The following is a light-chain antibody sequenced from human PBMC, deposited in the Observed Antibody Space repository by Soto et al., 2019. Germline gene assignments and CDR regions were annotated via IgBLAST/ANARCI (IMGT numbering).Light chain of an antibody. CDR1: QDISNY. J-gene: IGKJ3*01. CDR2: DAS. Sequence: DIQMTHSPSSLSASVGDRVTITCQASQDISNYLNWYQQKPGKAPKLLIYDASNLETGFPSRFSGSGSGTDFTFTISSLQPEDIATYYCQQYDNPFTFGPGTKVDIK. V-gene: IGKV1-33*01. CDR3: QQYDNPFT.